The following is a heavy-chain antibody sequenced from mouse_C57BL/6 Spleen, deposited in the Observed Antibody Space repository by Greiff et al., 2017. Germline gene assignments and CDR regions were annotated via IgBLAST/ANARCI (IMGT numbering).Heavy chain of an antibody. V-gene: IGHV1-80*01. Sequence: VNLVESGAELVKPGASVKISCKASGYAFSSYWMNWVKQRPGKGLEWIGQIYPGDGDTNYNGKFKGKATLTADKSSSTAYMQLSSLTSEDSAVYFCARSRTTVVATTPFAYWGQGTLVTVSA. CDR2: IYPGDGDT. CDR1: GYAFSSYW. CDR3: ARSRTTVVATTPFAY. J-gene: IGHJ3*01. D-gene: IGHD1-1*01.